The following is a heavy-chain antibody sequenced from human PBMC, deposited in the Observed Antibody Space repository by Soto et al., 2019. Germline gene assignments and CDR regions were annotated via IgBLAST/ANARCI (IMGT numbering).Heavy chain of an antibody. V-gene: IGHV1-8*01. CDR1: GYTFTSYD. Sequence: QVQLVQSGAEVKKPGASVKVSCKASGYTFTSYDINWVRQATGQGLEWMGWMNPNSGNTGYAQKFQGRVTMTRNTSISTDYMELSSLRSEDTAVYYCARIREYGGYDAFDIWGQGTMVTVSS. CDR2: MNPNSGNT. CDR3: ARIREYGGYDAFDI. D-gene: IGHD3-22*01. J-gene: IGHJ3*02.